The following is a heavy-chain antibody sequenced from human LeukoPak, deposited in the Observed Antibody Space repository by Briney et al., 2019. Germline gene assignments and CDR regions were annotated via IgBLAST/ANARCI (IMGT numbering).Heavy chain of an antibody. V-gene: IGHV3-21*01. J-gene: IGHJ6*02. CDR2: ISSSSSYI. D-gene: IGHD3-22*01. CDR1: GFTFSSYS. Sequence: GGSLRLSCAASGFTFSSYSVNWVRQAPGKGLEWVSSISSSSSYIYYADSVKGRFTISRDNAKNSLYLQMNGLRAEDTAVYYCARDYGSSGYYYGYYYGMDVWGQGTTVTVSS. CDR3: ARDYGSSGYYYGYYYGMDV.